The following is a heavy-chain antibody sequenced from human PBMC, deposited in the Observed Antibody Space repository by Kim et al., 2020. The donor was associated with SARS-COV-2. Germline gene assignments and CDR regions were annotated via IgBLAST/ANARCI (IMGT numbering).Heavy chain of an antibody. D-gene: IGHD6-6*01. CDR3: AREHTNSSGRSLDI. J-gene: IGHJ3*02. V-gene: IGHV3-33*01. Sequence: YVDSVTGRFTISRGNSKNTLCLQMNSLRVDDTAVYFCAREHTNSSGRSLDIWGQGTMVSVSS.